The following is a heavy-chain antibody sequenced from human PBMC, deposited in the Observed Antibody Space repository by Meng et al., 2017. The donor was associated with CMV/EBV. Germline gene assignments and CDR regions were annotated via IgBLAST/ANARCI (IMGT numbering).Heavy chain of an antibody. CDR3: AYSSSKNYYYYYGMDV. D-gene: IGHD6-13*01. V-gene: IGHV3-30-3*01. CDR1: GFTFSSYA. Sequence: GESLKISCAASGFTFSSYAMHWVRQAPGKGLEWVAVISYDGSNKYYADSVKGRFTISRDNSKNTLYLQMNSLRAEDTAVYYCAYSSSKNYYYYYGMDVWGQGTTVTVSS. CDR2: ISYDGSNK. J-gene: IGHJ6*02.